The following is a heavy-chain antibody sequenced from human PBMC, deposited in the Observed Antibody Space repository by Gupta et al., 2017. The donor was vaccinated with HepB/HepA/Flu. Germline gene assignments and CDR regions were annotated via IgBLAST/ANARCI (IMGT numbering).Heavy chain of an antibody. V-gene: IGHV3-15*01. CDR3: TTDLWAFGGLAVAGIGA. CDR2: IKSKTDGGTT. D-gene: IGHD6-19*01. Sequence: EVQLVVSGGGLVKPGGSLRLACAASGFTYRNAWMSCARQAPGQGLEWVGRIKSKTDGGTTDYAAPVKGRFTISRDDSKNTLYLQMNSLKTEDTAVYYCTTDLWAFGGLAVAGIGAWGQGTLVTVSS. CDR1: GFTYRNAW. J-gene: IGHJ4*02.